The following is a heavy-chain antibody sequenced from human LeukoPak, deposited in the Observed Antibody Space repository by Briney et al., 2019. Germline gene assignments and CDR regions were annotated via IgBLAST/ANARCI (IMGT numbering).Heavy chain of an antibody. CDR3: ARGWTGGDYPWPH. J-gene: IGHJ1*01. V-gene: IGHV4-61*02. CDR2: IYTSGSN. D-gene: IGHD4-17*01. Sequence: SQTLSLTCTVSGGSLSSGSYYWIWIRQPAGKGLEWIVRIYTSGSNNYNPSLKSRVPIPVDTSKNQFSLKLSSVTAADAAVYVCARGWTGGDYPWPHWGQGTLVTVSS. CDR1: GGSLSSGSYY.